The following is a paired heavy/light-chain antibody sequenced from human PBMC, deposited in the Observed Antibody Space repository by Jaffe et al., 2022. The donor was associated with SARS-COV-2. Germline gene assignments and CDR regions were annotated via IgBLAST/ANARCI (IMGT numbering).Light chain of an antibody. Sequence: DIQLTQSPSFLSASVGDRVTITCRASQGISNSLAWYQQKPGKAPKLLIYAASTLQSGAPSRFSGSGSGTEFTLTISSLQPEDFATYYCEQLNSYPPTFGGGTKVEIK. CDR1: QGISNS. J-gene: IGKJ4*01. V-gene: IGKV1-9*01. CDR3: EQLNSYPPT. CDR2: AAS.
Heavy chain of an antibody. V-gene: IGHV4-4*02. J-gene: IGHJ5*02. Sequence: QVQLQESGPGLVEPSGTLSLTCSVSGGSISSNYWWNWVRQSPGKGLEWIGEIYHSGTTKYHPSLKSRVTMSVDTSKNQFSLRLSSVTAADTAIYYCTKHYGDYSPLFDPWGQGTLVTVSS. CDR1: GGSISSNYW. D-gene: IGHD4-17*01. CDR3: TKHYGDYSPLFDP. CDR2: IYHSGTT.